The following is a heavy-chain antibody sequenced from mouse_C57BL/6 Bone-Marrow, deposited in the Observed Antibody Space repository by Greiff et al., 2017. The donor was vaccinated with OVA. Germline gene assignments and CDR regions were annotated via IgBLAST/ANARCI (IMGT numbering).Heavy chain of an antibody. CDR3: ARLLGYFDV. V-gene: IGHV5-4*03. J-gene: IGHJ1*03. Sequence: EVKLVESGGGLVKPGGSLKLSCAASGFTFSSYAMSWVRQTPDKRLEWVATISDGGSYTYYPDNVKGRFTISRDNAKNNLYLQMSHLKSEDTAMYYCARLLGYFDVWGTGTTVTVSA. D-gene: IGHD2-12*01. CDR2: ISDGGSYT. CDR1: GFTFSSYA.